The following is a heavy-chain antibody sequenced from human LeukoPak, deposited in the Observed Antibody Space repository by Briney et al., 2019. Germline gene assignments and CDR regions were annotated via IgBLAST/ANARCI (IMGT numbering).Heavy chain of an antibody. J-gene: IGHJ4*02. V-gene: IGHV4-59*01. Sequence: SETLSLTCTVSGGSISRYYWSWIRQPPGKGLEWIGYIYYSGSTNYNPSLKSRVTMSVDTSKNQFSLKLSSVTAADTAVYYCARIDFWSGYGFDYWGQGTLVTVSS. D-gene: IGHD3-3*01. CDR3: ARIDFWSGYGFDY. CDR2: IYYSGST. CDR1: GGSISRYY.